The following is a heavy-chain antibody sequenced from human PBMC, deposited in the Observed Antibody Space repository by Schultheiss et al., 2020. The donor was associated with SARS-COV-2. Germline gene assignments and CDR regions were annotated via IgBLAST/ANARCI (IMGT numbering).Heavy chain of an antibody. CDR3: AKDSGPYSSGWYGDY. CDR1: GFTFSSYW. V-gene: IGHV3-23*01. Sequence: GESLKISCAASGFTFSSYWMSWVRQAPGKGLEWVSAISGSGGSTYYADSVKGRFTISRDNSKNTLYLQMNSLRAEDTAVYYCAKDSGPYSSGWYGDYWGQGTLVTVSS. J-gene: IGHJ4*02. CDR2: ISGSGGST. D-gene: IGHD6-19*01.